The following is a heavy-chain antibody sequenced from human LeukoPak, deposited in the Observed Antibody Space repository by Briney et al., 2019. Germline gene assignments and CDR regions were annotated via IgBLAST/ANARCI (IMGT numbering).Heavy chain of an antibody. D-gene: IGHD2-21*01. CDR3: VRDVWGDRDSYFDY. Sequence: PGGSLRLSCAASGFTFSSCWMHWVRQAPGKGLVWVSRINTDGRSTSYADSVKGRFTVSRDNAKNTLYLQMNSLRAEDTAVYYCVRDVWGDRDSYFDYWGQGALVTVSS. J-gene: IGHJ4*02. V-gene: IGHV3-74*01. CDR2: INTDGRST. CDR1: GFTFSSCW.